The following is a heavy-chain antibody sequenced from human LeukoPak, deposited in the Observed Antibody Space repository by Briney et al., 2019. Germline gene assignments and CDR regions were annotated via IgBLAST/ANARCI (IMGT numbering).Heavy chain of an antibody. CDR3: ARTPGDFWSSFGDY. V-gene: IGHV3-20*04. J-gene: IGHJ4*02. D-gene: IGHD3-3*01. CDR2: INWNGGST. CDR1: GFTFDDYG. Sequence: QTGGSLRLSCAASGFTFDDYGMSWVRQAPGKGLEWVSGINWNGGSTGYADSVKGRFTISRDNAKNSLYLQMNSLRAEDTAVYYCARTPGDFWSSFGDYWGQGTLVTVSS.